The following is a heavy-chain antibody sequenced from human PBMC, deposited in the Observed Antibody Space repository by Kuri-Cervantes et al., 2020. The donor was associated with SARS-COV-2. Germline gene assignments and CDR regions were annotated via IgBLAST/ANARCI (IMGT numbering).Heavy chain of an antibody. J-gene: IGHJ4*02. Sequence: GSLRLSCAVHGGSPSSYSWSWIRQPPGKGLEWIGEISHSGSANYNPSLKSRVTISVDESKNQISLNLTSVTAADSAVYYCARGPQITTIRGVITFAYWGQGILVTVSS. V-gene: IGHV4-34*01. CDR2: ISHSGSA. CDR1: GGSPSSYS. D-gene: IGHD3-10*01. CDR3: ARGPQITTIRGVITFAY.